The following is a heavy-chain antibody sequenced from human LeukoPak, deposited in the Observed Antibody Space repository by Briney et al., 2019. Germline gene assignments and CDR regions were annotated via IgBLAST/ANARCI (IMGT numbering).Heavy chain of an antibody. D-gene: IGHD3-3*01. V-gene: IGHV4-59*01. CDR1: GGSISSYY. CDR2: IYYSGST. J-gene: IGHJ6*03. CDR3: ARGGLEWLTPYYYYMDV. Sequence: SETLSLTCTVSGGSISSYYWSWIRQPPGKGLEWIGYIYYSGSTNCNPSLKSRVTISVDTSKNQFSLKLSSVTAADTAVYYCARGGLEWLTPYYYYMDVWGKGTTVTVSS.